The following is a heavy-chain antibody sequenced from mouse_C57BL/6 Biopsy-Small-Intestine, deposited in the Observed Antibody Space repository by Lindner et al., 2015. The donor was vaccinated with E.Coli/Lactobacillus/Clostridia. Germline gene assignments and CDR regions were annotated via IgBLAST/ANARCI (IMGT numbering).Heavy chain of an antibody. CDR3: TTLDITTVVAPSF. D-gene: IGHD1-1*01. Sequence: VQLQESGAELVRPGASVKLSCTTSDFNIEDYYMHWVKQRPEQGLEWIGRIDPEDDDTEFAPKFQGKATLTADTSSNTAYLYLSSLTSEDTAVYYCTTLDITTVVAPSFWGQGTTLTVSS. CDR2: IDPEDDDT. J-gene: IGHJ2*01. CDR1: DFNIEDYY. V-gene: IGHV14-1*01.